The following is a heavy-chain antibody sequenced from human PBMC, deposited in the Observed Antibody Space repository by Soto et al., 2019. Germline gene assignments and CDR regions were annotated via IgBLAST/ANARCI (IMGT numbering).Heavy chain of an antibody. D-gene: IGHD6-19*01. V-gene: IGHV3-23*01. Sequence: GGSLRLSCGASGFTFSVYAMTWVRQAPGKGLEWVSTISGSSGSTYFADSVKGRSTMSRDNSNNTLYLQMNRLRAEDTAVYFCVRRNGLTVAGIRNFDYWGPGTLVTVSS. CDR2: ISGSSGST. CDR3: VRRNGLTVAGIRNFDY. CDR1: GFTFSVYA. J-gene: IGHJ4*02.